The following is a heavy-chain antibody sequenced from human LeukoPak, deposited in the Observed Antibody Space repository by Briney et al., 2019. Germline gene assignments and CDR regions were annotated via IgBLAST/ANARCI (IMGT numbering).Heavy chain of an antibody. V-gene: IGHV1-46*01. D-gene: IGHD2-21*02. Sequence: ASVKVSCKXSGYTFTSYYMHWVRQAPGQGLEWMGIINPSGGSTSYSQKFQGRVTMTRDTSTSTVYMELSSLRSEDTAVYYCARGPADSVVVTVGEYFQHWGQGTLVTVSS. J-gene: IGHJ1*01. CDR2: INPSGGST. CDR1: GYTFTSYY. CDR3: ARGPADSVVVTVGEYFQH.